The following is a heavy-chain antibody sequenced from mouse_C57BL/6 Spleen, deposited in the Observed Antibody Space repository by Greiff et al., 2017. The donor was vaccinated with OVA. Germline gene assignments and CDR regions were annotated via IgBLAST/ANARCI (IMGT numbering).Heavy chain of an antibody. V-gene: IGHV1-9*01. CDR3: ARSHYYGSSSHWYFDV. CDR1: GYTFTGYW. Sequence: VMLVESGAELMKPGASVKLSCKATGYTFTGYWIEWVKQRPGHGLEWIGEILPGSGSTNYNEKFKGKATFTADTSSNTAYMQLSSLTTEDSAIYYCARSHYYGSSSHWYFDVWGTGTTVTVSS. J-gene: IGHJ1*03. D-gene: IGHD1-1*01. CDR2: ILPGSGST.